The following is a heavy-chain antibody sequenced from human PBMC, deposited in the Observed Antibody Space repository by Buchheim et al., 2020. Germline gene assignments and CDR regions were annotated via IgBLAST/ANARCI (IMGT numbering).Heavy chain of an antibody. J-gene: IGHJ6*02. CDR1: GGSISSGDYY. D-gene: IGHD3-3*01. CDR3: ARGIEQDITIFGVVITPSDYGMDV. Sequence: QVQLQESGPGLVKPSQTLSLTCTVSGGSISSGDYYWSWIRQPPGKGLEWIGYIYYSGSTYYNPSLKSRVTISVDTSKNQFSLKLSSVTAADTAVYYCARGIEQDITIFGVVITPSDYGMDVWGQGTT. CDR2: IYYSGST. V-gene: IGHV4-30-4*01.